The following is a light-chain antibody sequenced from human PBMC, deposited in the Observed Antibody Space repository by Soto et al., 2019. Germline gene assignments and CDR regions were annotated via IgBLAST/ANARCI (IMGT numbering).Light chain of an antibody. CDR1: SGHSNYA. V-gene: IGLV4-69*01. J-gene: IGLJ2*01. Sequence: QAVLTQSPSASASLGASVKLTCTLSSGHSNYAIAWHQQQSEKGPRYLMKLNSDGSHSKGDGIPDRFSGSSSGAERYLTISSLQSEEEADYYWQTWGSGIVVFGGGTKLTVL. CDR3: QTWGSGIVV. CDR2: LNSDGSH.